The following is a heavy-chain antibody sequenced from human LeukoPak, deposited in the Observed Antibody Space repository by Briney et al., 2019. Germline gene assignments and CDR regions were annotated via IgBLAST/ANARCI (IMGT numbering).Heavy chain of an antibody. D-gene: IGHD2-2*02. J-gene: IGHJ5*02. CDR1: GYTLTELS. CDR3: AAIVVVPAAISTARLDNWFDP. Sequence: ASVKVSCKVSGYTLTELSMHWVRQAPGKGLEWMRGFDPEDGETIYAQKFQGRVTMTEDTSTDTAYMELSSLRSEDTAVYYCAAIVVVPAAISTARLDNWFDPWGQGTLVTVSS. CDR2: FDPEDGET. V-gene: IGHV1-24*01.